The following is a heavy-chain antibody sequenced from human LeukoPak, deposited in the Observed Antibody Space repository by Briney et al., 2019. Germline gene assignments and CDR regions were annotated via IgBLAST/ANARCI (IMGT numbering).Heavy chain of an antibody. Sequence: SETLSLTCTVSGGSISSSSYYWGWIRQPPGKGLEWIGRIYYSGGTYYNPSLKSRVTISVDTSKNQFSLKLSSVTAADTAVYYCARRVYYYYGMDVWGQGTTVTVSS. CDR3: ARRVYYYYGMDV. V-gene: IGHV4-39*07. J-gene: IGHJ6*02. D-gene: IGHD6-6*01. CDR1: GGSISSSSYY. CDR2: IYYSGGT.